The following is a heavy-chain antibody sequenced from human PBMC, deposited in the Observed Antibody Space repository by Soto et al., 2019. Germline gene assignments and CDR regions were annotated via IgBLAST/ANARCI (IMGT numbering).Heavy chain of an antibody. CDR3: ARIESGLDV. J-gene: IGHJ6*02. V-gene: IGHV3-73*02. CDR2: IRTRTYRYVT. Sequence: EVQLVQSGGGWVQPGGSLKLSCEASGFTFSVSAIHWVRLASGKGLEWVGRIRTRTYRYVTAYAASVKGRFSLSRDDSKNTAYLKTNSPKTEYTAVYYSARIESGLDVWGQGTRVIVS. CDR1: GFTFSVSA.